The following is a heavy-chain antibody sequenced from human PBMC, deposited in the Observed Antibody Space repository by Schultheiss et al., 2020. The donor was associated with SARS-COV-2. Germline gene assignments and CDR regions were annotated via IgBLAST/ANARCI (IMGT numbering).Heavy chain of an antibody. CDR2: IIPIFGTA. V-gene: IGHV1-69*06. J-gene: IGHJ6*02. CDR3: ATVGPYYDFWSGYHTTRPGYGMDV. D-gene: IGHD3-3*01. Sequence: SVKVSCKASGGTFSSYAISWVRQAPGQGLEWMGGIIPIFGTANYEQKFQGRVTMTEDTSTDTAYMELSSLRSEDTAVYYCATVGPYYDFWSGYHTTRPGYGMDVWGQGTTVTVSS. CDR1: GGTFSSYA.